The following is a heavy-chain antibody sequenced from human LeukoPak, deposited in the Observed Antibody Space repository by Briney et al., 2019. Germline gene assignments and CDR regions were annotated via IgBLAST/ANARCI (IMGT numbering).Heavy chain of an antibody. CDR1: GFTFSSYE. J-gene: IGHJ6*03. V-gene: IGHV3-48*03. Sequence: GGSLRLSCAASGFTFSSYEMNWVRQAPGKGLEWVSYISSSGSTIYYADSVKGRFTISRDNSKNTLYLQMNSLRAEDTAVYYCAKGGKRDYYYYMDVWGKGTTVTISS. D-gene: IGHD4-23*01. CDR3: AKGGKRDYYYYMDV. CDR2: ISSSGSTI.